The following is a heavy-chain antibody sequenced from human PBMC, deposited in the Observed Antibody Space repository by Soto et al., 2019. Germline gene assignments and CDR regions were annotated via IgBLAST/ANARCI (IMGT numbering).Heavy chain of an antibody. Sequence: QVQLQESGPGLVKPSETLSLTCTVSGGSISSYYWSWIRQPPGTGLEWIGYIYYSGSTNYNPSLKSRVTISVDTSKNQFSLKLSSVTAADPAVYYCARGWGYYFDYWGQGTLVTVSS. J-gene: IGHJ4*02. CDR2: IYYSGST. D-gene: IGHD3-16*01. CDR1: GGSISSYY. V-gene: IGHV4-59*01. CDR3: ARGWGYYFDY.